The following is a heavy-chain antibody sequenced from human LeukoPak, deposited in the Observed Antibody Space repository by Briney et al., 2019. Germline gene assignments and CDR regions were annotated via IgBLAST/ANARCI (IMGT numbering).Heavy chain of an antibody. Sequence: GRSLRLSCAASGFTFSSYGMHWVRQAPGKGLEWVAVIWYDGSNKYYADSVKGRFTISRDNSKNTLYLQMNSLRAEDTAVYYCAKGGGVGVVKALDYWGQGTLVTVSS. CDR3: AKGGGVGVVKALDY. J-gene: IGHJ4*02. CDR1: GFTFSSYG. V-gene: IGHV3-33*06. CDR2: IWYDGSNK. D-gene: IGHD3-3*01.